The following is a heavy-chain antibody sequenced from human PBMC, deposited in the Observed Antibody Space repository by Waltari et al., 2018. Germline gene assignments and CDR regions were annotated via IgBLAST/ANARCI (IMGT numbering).Heavy chain of an antibody. Sequence: TFSSYWIHWVRQAPGKGLVWVSRTNGDGVSPSYADSVKGRFTLSRDNAKNKLYLQMNSLRVEDTAVYYCVRATLVGASTRAGLDPWGQGTLVTVSS. CDR3: VRATLVGASTRAGLDP. CDR1: TFSSYW. D-gene: IGHD1-26*01. J-gene: IGHJ5*02. V-gene: IGHV3-74*01. CDR2: TNGDGVSP.